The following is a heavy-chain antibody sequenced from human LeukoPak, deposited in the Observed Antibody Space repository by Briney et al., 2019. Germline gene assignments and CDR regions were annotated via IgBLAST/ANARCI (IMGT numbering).Heavy chain of an antibody. D-gene: IGHD6-13*01. CDR1: GGSISSYY. CDR2: IYYSGST. CDR3: ARLGQQLGWFDP. V-gene: IGHV4-59*01. Sequence: PSETLSLTCTVSGGSISSYYWSWIRQPPGKGLEWIGYIYYSGSTNYNPSLKSRVTISVDTSKNQFSLKLSSVTAADTAVYYCARLGQQLGWFDPWGQGTLVTVSS. J-gene: IGHJ5*02.